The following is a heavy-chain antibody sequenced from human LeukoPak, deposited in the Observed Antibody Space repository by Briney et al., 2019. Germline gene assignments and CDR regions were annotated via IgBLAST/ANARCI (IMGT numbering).Heavy chain of an antibody. CDR3: AKTLGALDFATPYYYGLDV. J-gene: IGHJ6*02. D-gene: IGHD1-26*01. CDR1: GFTFSSYG. V-gene: IGHV3-30*18. CDR2: ISYDGSNK. Sequence: GRSLRLSCAASGFTFSSYGMHWVRQAPGKGLEWVAVISYDGSNKHYSDSVKGRFTISRDNSKNTLYLQMNSLRAEDTAVYYCAKTLGALDFATPYYYGLDVWGQGTMVTVSS.